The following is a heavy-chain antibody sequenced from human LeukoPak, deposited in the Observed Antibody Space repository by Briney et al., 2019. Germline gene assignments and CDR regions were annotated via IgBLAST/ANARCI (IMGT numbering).Heavy chain of an antibody. CDR2: ITGSGGNT. CDR3: AKLGDYDVLTGYYVSDY. CDR1: GFTFSNYA. Sequence: GGSLRLSCAASGFTFSNYAMSWVRQAPGKGLEWVSAITGSGGNTYYADSVKGRFTISRDNSKNTVFLQMNSLRAEDTAVYYCAKLGDYDVLTGYYVSDYWGQGTLVTVSS. D-gene: IGHD3-9*01. V-gene: IGHV3-23*01. J-gene: IGHJ4*02.